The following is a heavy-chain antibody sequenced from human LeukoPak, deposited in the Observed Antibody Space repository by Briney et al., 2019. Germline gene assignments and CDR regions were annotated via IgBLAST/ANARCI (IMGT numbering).Heavy chain of an antibody. V-gene: IGHV3-23*01. CDR3: AKDRSGCSSTSCYASGFDY. CDR1: GFTFSSYA. D-gene: IGHD2-2*01. J-gene: IGHJ4*02. CDR2: ISGNDGTT. Sequence: GGSLRLSCAASGFTFSSYAMSWVRQAPGKGLEWVSAISGNDGTTYYADSVKGRFTISRDNSKNTLYLQMNSLRAEDTAVYYCAKDRSGCSSTSCYASGFDYWGQGTLVTVSS.